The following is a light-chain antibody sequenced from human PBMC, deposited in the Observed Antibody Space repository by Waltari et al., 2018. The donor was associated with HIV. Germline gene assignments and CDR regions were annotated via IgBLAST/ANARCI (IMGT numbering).Light chain of an antibody. V-gene: IGLV2-18*02. Sequence: QSALTQPPSVSGSPGQSVTIYCTGPSSDVARYDRVSWYQQPPGTGPKLLIYAVVHRPAGVPGRVSGCKSGNTASLTIFGLQSEGEADYYCSSFTTSSTWVFGGGTKLTV. J-gene: IGLJ3*02. CDR2: AVV. CDR3: SSFTTSSTWV. CDR1: SSDVARYDR.